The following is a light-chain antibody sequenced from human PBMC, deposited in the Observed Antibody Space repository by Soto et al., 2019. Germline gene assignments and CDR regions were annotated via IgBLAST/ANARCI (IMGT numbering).Light chain of an antibody. CDR3: HQYGSSPPYT. CDR2: GAS. J-gene: IGKJ2*01. CDR1: QSVTSNY. Sequence: EIVLTQSPGTLSLSPGERVTLSCRASQSVTSNYLAWYQQKPGQAPRLLLYGASTRATGIPDRFSGSGSGTDFTLTISRLEPEDFVVYYCHQYGSSPPYTFGQGTKLEIK. V-gene: IGKV3-20*01.